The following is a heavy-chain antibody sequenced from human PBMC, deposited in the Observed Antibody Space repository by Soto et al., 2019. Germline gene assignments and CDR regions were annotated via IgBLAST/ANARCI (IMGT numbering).Heavy chain of an antibody. J-gene: IGHJ5*01. CDR1: GFTFSSYA. CDR3: ASGVRHLGWFDS. Sequence: GGSLRLSCAASGFTFSSYAMSWVRQAPGKGLEWVSAISGSGGSTYYADSVKGRFTISGDNSKNTLYLQMNSLRAEDTAVYYCASGVRHLGWFDSWGQGTLVTVSS. D-gene: IGHD3-16*01. CDR2: ISGSGGST. V-gene: IGHV3-23*01.